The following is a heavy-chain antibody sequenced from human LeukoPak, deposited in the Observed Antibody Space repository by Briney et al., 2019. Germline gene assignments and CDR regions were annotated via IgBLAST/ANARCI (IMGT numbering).Heavy chain of an antibody. V-gene: IGHV1-2*02. J-gene: IGHJ6*02. D-gene: IGHD6-13*01. CDR2: IGPNSGGT. CDR3: ATQQLAKLYYYGMDV. Sequence: ASVKVSCKASRDTFNDYYIHWVRQVPGQGLEWMGWIGPNSGGTNYAHKFQGRVTMTRDTSISTAYMELTGLRSDDTAVYYCATQQLAKLYYYGMDVWGQGTTVTVSS. CDR1: RDTFNDYY.